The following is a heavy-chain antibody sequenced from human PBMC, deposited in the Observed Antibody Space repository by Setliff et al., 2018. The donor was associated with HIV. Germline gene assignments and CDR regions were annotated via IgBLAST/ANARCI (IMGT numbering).Heavy chain of an antibody. J-gene: IGHJ4*02. CDR1: GGSIRSYY. CDR3: ARLIHTGLLYFDF. D-gene: IGHD2-8*02. CDR2: IYYSGST. V-gene: IGHV4-59*06. Sequence: SETRSLTCTVSGGSIRSYYWSWIRQPPGKGLEWIGYIYYSGSTYYNPSLKSRVTISVDTSKNQFSLKLSSVTAADTAVYFCARLIHTGLLYFDFWGLGTLVTVSS.